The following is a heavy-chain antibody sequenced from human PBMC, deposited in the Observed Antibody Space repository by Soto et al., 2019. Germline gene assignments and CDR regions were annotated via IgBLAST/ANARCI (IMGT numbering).Heavy chain of an antibody. J-gene: IGHJ6*04. CDR1: GGTFSSYA. Sequence: ASVKVSCKASGGTFSSYAISWVRQAPGQGLEWMGGIIPIFGTANYAQKFQGRVTITADESTSTAYMELSSLRSEDTAVYYCARAFTYYDFLSGPTPPYYYGMDVWGKGTTVTVSS. CDR2: IIPIFGTA. CDR3: ARAFTYYDFLSGPTPPYYYGMDV. V-gene: IGHV1-69*13. D-gene: IGHD3-3*01.